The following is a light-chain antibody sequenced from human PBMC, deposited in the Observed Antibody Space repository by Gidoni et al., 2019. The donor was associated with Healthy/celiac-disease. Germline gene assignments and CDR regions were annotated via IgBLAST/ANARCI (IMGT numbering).Light chain of an antibody. CDR3: QQLNSYPHT. V-gene: IGKV1-9*01. Sequence: DIQLTQSPSFLSASVGDRVTITCRASQGISSYLAWYQQKPGKAPKLLIYAASTLQSGVPSRFSGSGSGTEFTLTISSLQPEDFATYYCQQLNSYPHTFXXXTKLDIK. CDR2: AAS. CDR1: QGISSY. J-gene: IGKJ2*01.